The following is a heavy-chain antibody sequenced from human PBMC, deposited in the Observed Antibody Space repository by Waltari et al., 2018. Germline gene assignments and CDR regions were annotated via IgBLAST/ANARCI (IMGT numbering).Heavy chain of an antibody. CDR3: ARADAPSAFDI. Sequence: EVQLVESGGGLVQPGRSLRLSCAASGFTFDDYAMHWVRQAPGKGLEWVSGISWNSGSIGYADSVKGRFTISRDNAKNSLYLQMNSLRAEDTALYYCARADAPSAFDIWDQGTMVTVSS. J-gene: IGHJ3*02. V-gene: IGHV3-9*01. CDR1: GFTFDDYA. CDR2: ISWNSGSI.